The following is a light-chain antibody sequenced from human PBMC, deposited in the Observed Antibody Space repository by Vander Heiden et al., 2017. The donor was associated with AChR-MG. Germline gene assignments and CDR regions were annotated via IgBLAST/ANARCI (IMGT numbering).Light chain of an antibody. CDR1: SSDIGGYNY. CDR2: DVT. Sequence: QSALTQPASVSGSPGQSTTISCTATSSDIGGYNYVSWYQQHPGKAPKLMIYDVTDRPSGVSNRFSGSKSGNTASLTISGLQAEDEADYYCSSYTSSTSRVFGGGTKLTVL. V-gene: IGLV2-14*01. CDR3: SSYTSSTSRV. J-gene: IGLJ3*02.